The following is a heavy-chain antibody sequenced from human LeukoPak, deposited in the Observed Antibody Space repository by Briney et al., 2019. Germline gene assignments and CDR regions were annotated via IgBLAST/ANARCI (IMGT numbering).Heavy chain of an antibody. V-gene: IGHV3-30*04. CDR2: ISYDGSNK. J-gene: IGHJ6*03. CDR1: GFTFSTYN. Sequence: GGSLRLSCAASGFTFSTYNMNWVRQTPGKGLEWVAVISYDGSNKYYADSVKGRFTISRDNSKNTLYLQMNSLRAEDTAVYYCARDEVPMDFWSGYYNPDYYYYMDVWGKGTTVTVSS. CDR3: ARDEVPMDFWSGYYNPDYYYYMDV. D-gene: IGHD3-3*01.